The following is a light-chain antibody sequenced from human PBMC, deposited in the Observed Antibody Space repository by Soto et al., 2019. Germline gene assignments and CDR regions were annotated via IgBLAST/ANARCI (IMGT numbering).Light chain of an antibody. CDR1: QSVFYSSNNKNY. V-gene: IGKV4-1*01. Sequence: DIVMTQSPDSLAVSLGERATINCKSSQSVFYSSNNKNYLAWYQQKPGQPPRLLIYWASTRESGVPDRFSGSGSGTDFTITISSLQAEDVAVYYCQQYYNTPLTFGPGTKVDI. CDR2: WAS. CDR3: QQYYNTPLT. J-gene: IGKJ3*01.